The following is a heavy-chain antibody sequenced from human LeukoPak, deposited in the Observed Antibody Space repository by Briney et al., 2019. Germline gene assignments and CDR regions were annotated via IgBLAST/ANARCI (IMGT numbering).Heavy chain of an antibody. V-gene: IGHV4-39*01. CDR3: ARLDASSAHFSGSFPDY. CDR1: GGSITNSDYF. J-gene: IGHJ4*02. D-gene: IGHD3-10*01. Sequence: SETLSLTCTVSGGSITNSDYFWGWIRQPPGKGLEWIGNVDYSGRTHYNPSLMSRVTIYADNSKNQFSLKLRSVTAADTAVYYCARLDASSAHFSGSFPDYWGQGTLVTVSS. CDR2: VDYSGRT.